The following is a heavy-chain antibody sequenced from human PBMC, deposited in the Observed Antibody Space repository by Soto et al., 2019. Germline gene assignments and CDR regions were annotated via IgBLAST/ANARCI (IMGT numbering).Heavy chain of an antibody. D-gene: IGHD6-6*01. CDR3: ARGPQAQYSSSSVWYFDL. CDR2: IIPIFGTA. J-gene: IGHJ2*01. V-gene: IGHV1-69*01. Sequence: QVQLVQSGAEVKKPGSSVKVSCKASGGTFSSYAISWVRQAPGQGLEWMGGIIPIFGTANYAQKFQGRVTITADESTSTADMELSSLRSEDTAVYYCARGPQAQYSSSSVWYFDLWGRGTLVTVSS. CDR1: GGTFSSYA.